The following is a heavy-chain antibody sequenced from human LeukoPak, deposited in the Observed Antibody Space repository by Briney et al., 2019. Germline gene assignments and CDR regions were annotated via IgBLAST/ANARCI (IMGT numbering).Heavy chain of an antibody. Sequence: SENLSLTCTVSGGYISGHYWSWIRQPPGRGLDWVGYIYYSGSTTYNPSLKSRVTISVDTSKNQFSLKLSSVTAADTAVYYCARGDGGGDAFDIWGQGTMVTVSS. CDR3: ARGDGGGDAFDI. CDR2: IYYSGST. CDR1: GGYISGHY. D-gene: IGHD5-24*01. V-gene: IGHV4-59*11. J-gene: IGHJ3*02.